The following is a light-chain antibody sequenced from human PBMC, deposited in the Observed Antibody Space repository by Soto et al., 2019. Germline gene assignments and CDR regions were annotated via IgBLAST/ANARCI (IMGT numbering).Light chain of an antibody. CDR2: GAS. J-gene: IGKJ5*01. Sequence: EIVMTQSPATLSVSPGEGATLSCRASQSVSSKLAWYQQKPGQAPRLLIYGASTRATGIPARLSGSKSGTNFTLTIRRMEPEDVGMYYCQQYGSSPITFGQGTRLEI. CDR3: QQYGSSPIT. CDR1: QSVSSK. V-gene: IGKV3-15*01.